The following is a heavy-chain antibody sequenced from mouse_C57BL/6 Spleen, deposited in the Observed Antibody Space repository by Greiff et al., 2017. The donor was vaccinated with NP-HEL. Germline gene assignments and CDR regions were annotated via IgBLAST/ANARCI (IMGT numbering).Heavy chain of an antibody. CDR1: GYTFTDYY. D-gene: IGHD1-1*01. CDR3: APITTAAMDY. Sequence: EVQLQQSGPELVKPGASVKISCKASGYTFTDYYMNWVKQSHGKSLEWIGDINPNNGGTSYNQKFKGKATLTVDKSSSTAYMELRSLTSEDSAVYYCAPITTAAMDYWGQGTSVTVSS. J-gene: IGHJ4*01. CDR2: INPNNGGT. V-gene: IGHV1-26*01.